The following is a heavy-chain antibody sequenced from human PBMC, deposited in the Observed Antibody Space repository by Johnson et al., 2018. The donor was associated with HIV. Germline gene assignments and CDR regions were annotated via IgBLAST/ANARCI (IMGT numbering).Heavy chain of an antibody. V-gene: IGHV3-30-3*01. CDR2: ISYDGSNK. Sequence: QVQLVESGGGVVQPGRSLRLSCAASGFTFSSYAMHWVRQAPGKGLEWVAVISYDGSNKYYADSVKGRFTISIDNSKNTLYLQMNSLRAEDTAVYYCARELRGYSYALRGDAFDIWGQGTMVTVSS. CDR1: GFTFSSYA. J-gene: IGHJ3*02. CDR3: ARELRGYSYALRGDAFDI. D-gene: IGHD5-18*01.